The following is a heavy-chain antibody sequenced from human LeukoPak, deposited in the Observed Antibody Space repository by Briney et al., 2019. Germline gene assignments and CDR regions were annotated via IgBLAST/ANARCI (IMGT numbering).Heavy chain of an antibody. J-gene: IGHJ4*02. Sequence: GGSLRLSCAASAFTFRNYNMNWVRQAPGKGLEWILSISVGATYIYYADSVKGRFTISRDNAKNSLYLQMNSLRAEDTAVYYCARDRGDYYDSSGYLDYWGQGTLVTVSS. CDR1: AFTFRNYN. CDR2: ISVGATYI. CDR3: ARDRGDYYDSSGYLDY. D-gene: IGHD3-22*01. V-gene: IGHV3-21*01.